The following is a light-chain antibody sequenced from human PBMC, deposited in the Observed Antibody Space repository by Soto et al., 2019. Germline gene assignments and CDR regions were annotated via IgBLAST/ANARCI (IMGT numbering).Light chain of an antibody. CDR1: QSLLDSNGYNY. J-gene: IGKJ4*01. V-gene: IGKV2-28*01. CDR3: MQALQTPLT. Sequence: DIVMTQSPLSLPVTPGEPASISCRSSQSLLDSNGYNYLDWYLQKPGQSPQLLIYLGSNRASGVPYRFSGSGSGTDFTLKISRVGAEDVGVYYCMQALQTPLTFGGGTKVEIK. CDR2: LGS.